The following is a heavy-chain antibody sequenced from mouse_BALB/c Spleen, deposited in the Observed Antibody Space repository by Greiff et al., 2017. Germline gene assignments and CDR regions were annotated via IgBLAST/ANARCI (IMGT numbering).Heavy chain of an antibody. D-gene: IGHD2-1*01. Sequence: DVQLVESGGGLVKPGGSLKLSCAASGFTFSSYAMSWVRQTPEKRLEWVATISSGGSYTYYPDSVKGRFTISRDNAKNTLYLQMSSLRSEDTAMYYCARRDGNYDFDYWGQGTTLTVSS. V-gene: IGHV5-9-3*01. J-gene: IGHJ2*01. CDR3: ARRDGNYDFDY. CDR1: GFTFSSYA. CDR2: ISSGGSYT.